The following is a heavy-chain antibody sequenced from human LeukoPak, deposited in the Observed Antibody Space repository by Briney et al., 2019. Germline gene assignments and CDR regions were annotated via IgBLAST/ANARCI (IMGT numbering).Heavy chain of an antibody. J-gene: IGHJ6*03. V-gene: IGHV3-15*01. CDR2: IKSKTDGGTT. Sequence: GGSLRLSCAASGFTFSTYAMGWVRQAPGKGLEWVGRIKSKTDGGTTDYAAPVKGRFTISRDDSKNTLYLQMNSLKTEDTAVYYCTTLTFTVTPYYYYMDVWGKGTTVTISS. D-gene: IGHD4-17*01. CDR1: GFTFSTYA. CDR3: TTLTFTVTPYYYYMDV.